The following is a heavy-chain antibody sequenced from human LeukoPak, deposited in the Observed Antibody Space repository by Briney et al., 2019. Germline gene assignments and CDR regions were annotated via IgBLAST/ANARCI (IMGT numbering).Heavy chain of an antibody. J-gene: IGHJ6*03. V-gene: IGHV4-34*01. CDR2: INHSGSA. CDR3: ARHLGATALYYYYYMDV. D-gene: IGHD1-26*01. Sequence: PGGSLRLSCAASGFTFSSYAMHWIRQPPGKGLEWIGEINHSGSANYDPSLKSRVTKSVDTSKNQFSLKLTSVTAADTAVYYCARHLGATALYYYYYMDVWGKGTPVTVSS. CDR1: GFTFSSYA.